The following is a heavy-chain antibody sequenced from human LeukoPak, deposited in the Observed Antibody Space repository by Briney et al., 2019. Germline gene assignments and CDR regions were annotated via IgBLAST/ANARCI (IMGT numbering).Heavy chain of an antibody. CDR3: ARRTEYYYDSSGYYHSD. J-gene: IGHJ4*02. CDR2: VYYSGST. CDR1: GGSISSGGYY. V-gene: IGHV4-31*03. Sequence: SETLSLTCTVSGGSISSGGYYWSWIRQHPGKGLEWIGYVYYSGSTNYNPSLKSRVTISVDTSKNQFSLKLSSVTAADTAVYYCARRTEYYYDSSGYYHSDWGQGTLVTVSS. D-gene: IGHD3-22*01.